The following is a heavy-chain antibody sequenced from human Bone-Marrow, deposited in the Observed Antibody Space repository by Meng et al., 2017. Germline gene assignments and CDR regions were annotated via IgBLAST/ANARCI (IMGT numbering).Heavy chain of an antibody. CDR2: ISSDGSAT. D-gene: IGHD2-8*01. V-gene: IGHV3-74*01. J-gene: IGHJ4*02. Sequence: GESLKISCAASGFTFSSSWMHWVRQVPGKGLEWVSRISSDGSATSYADSVKGRFTSSRDNAKSTLYLQMSSLRDEDTAVYYCSRGVRYYSDYWGQGTLVTVSS. CDR1: GFTFSSSW. CDR3: SRGVRYYSDY.